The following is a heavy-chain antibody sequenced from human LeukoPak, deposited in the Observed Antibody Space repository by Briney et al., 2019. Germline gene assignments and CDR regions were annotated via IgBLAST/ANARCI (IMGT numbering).Heavy chain of an antibody. CDR3: ARTPPRGGFDY. Sequence: SQTLSLTCTVSGGSISSGSYYWSWIQQPAGKGLEWIGRIYTSGSTNYNPSLKSRVTISVDTSKNQFSLKLSSVTAADTAVYYCARTPPRGGFDYWGQGTLVTVSS. CDR1: GGSISSGSYY. V-gene: IGHV4-61*02. CDR2: IYTSGST. D-gene: IGHD2-15*01. J-gene: IGHJ4*02.